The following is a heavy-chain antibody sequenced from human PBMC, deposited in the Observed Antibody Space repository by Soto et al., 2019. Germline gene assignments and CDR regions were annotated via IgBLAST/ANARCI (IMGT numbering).Heavy chain of an antibody. V-gene: IGHV1-8*01. D-gene: IGHD4-17*01. CDR3: ALVVYGDYAEAFDI. Sequence: QVQLVQSGAEVKKPGASVKVSCKASGYTFTSYDINWVRQATGQGLEWMGWMNPNSGNTGYAQNFQGRVTLTRHTSISTAYMELSTLRSEATSGYYWALVVYGDYAEAFDIWAKGQWSPSLQ. J-gene: IGHJ3*02. CDR2: MNPNSGNT. CDR1: GYTFTSYD.